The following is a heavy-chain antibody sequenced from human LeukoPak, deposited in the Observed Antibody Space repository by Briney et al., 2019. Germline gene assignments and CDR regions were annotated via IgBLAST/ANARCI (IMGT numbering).Heavy chain of an antibody. Sequence: SETLSLTCTVYGGSFSGYSWSWIRQPPGKGLEWIGEINHIGSTNYNPPLKSRVSMSVDTSKNQFSLKLTSVTAADAAVYYCARETDSSIWYRSYYFDSWGQGTLVTVFS. J-gene: IGHJ4*02. CDR1: GGSFSGYS. D-gene: IGHD6-13*01. CDR3: ARETDSSIWYRSYYFDS. CDR2: INHIGST. V-gene: IGHV4-34*01.